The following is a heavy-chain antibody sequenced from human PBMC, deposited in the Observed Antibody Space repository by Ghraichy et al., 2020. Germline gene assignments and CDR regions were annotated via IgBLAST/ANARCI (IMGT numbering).Heavy chain of an antibody. CDR3: ARVYCRDNSSSSPRWFDP. CDR1: GGSFSGYY. Sequence: SETLSLTCAVYGGSFSGYYWSWIRQPPGKGLEWIGEINHSGSTNYNPSLKSRVTISVDTSKNQFSLKLSSVTAADTAVYYCARVYCRDNSSSSPRWFDPWGQGTLVTVSS. CDR2: INHSGST. D-gene: IGHD6-6*01. V-gene: IGHV4-34*01. J-gene: IGHJ5*02.